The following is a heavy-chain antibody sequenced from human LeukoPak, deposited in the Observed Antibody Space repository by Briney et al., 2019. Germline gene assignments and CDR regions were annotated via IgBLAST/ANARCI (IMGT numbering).Heavy chain of an antibody. CDR1: GFNFRIHG. J-gene: IGHJ4*02. Sequence: GGSLRLSCAASGFNFRIHGINWVRQAPGKGLEWVSAIGVSGIHTYFADSVRGRFSISRDDSRNTVYLQMNSLRAEDTAVYYCARGASGWYVGDWGQGTLVTVSS. V-gene: IGHV3-23*01. CDR3: ARGASGWYVGD. D-gene: IGHD6-19*01. CDR2: IGVSGIHT.